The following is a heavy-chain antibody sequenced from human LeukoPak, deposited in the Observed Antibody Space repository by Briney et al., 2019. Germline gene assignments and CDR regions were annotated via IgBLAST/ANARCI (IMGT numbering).Heavy chain of an antibody. V-gene: IGHV3-23*01. Sequence: PGGSLRLSCAASGFTFNNYARTWVRQAQGKGLEWVSAVRGRGDSTYYADSVKGRFTISRDNSKNTLYLQMNSLRAEDTAAYHCAKAPPAATNYYYGMDVWGQGTTVTVSS. CDR3: AKAPPAATNYYYGMDV. J-gene: IGHJ6*02. CDR1: GFTFNNYA. D-gene: IGHD2-15*01. CDR2: VRGRGDST.